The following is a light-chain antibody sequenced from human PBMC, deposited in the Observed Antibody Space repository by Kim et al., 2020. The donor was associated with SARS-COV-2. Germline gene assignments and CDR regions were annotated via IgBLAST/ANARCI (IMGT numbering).Light chain of an antibody. V-gene: IGKV1-16*01. CDR3: QQYNRYPYT. J-gene: IGKJ2*01. CDR1: QVIHTY. Sequence: SASVGARVTITCRASQVIHTYLVWFQQKPGQAPKSLIYAASNLHSGVPSRFSGSGSGTDFTLTISGLQPEDFAIYYCQQYNRYPYTFGQGTKLEI. CDR2: AAS.